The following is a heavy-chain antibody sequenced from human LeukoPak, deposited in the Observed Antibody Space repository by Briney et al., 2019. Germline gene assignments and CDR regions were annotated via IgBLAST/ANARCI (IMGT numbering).Heavy chain of an antibody. D-gene: IGHD5-12*01. CDR1: GFTVSSNY. V-gene: IGHV3-23*01. J-gene: IGHJ4*02. CDR2: ISGSGGST. CDR3: AKDLRGYSGYDLMGEVNYFDY. Sequence: PGGSLRLSCAASGFTVSSNYMSWVRQAPGKGLEWVSAISGSGGSTYYADSVKGRFTISRDNSKNTLYLQMNSLRAEDTAVYYCAKDLRGYSGYDLMGEVNYFDYWGQGTLVTVSS.